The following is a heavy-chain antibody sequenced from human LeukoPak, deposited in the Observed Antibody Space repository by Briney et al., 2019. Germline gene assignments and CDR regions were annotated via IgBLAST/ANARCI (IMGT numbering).Heavy chain of an antibody. V-gene: IGHV1-69*05. CDR2: IIPIFGTA. Sequence: SVKVSCKASGGTFSSYAISWVRQAPGQGLEWMGGIIPIFGTANYAQKFQGRVTMTRDTSISTAYMELSRLRSDDTAVYYCARDYNLGNYDFWSGYIGQFGYYMDVWGKGTTVTVSS. CDR1: GGTFSSYA. CDR3: ARDYNLGNYDFWSGYIGQFGYYMDV. D-gene: IGHD3-3*01. J-gene: IGHJ6*03.